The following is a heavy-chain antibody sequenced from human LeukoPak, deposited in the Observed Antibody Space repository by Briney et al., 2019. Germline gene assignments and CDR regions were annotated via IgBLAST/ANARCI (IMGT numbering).Heavy chain of an antibody. CDR3: AKDSDSSGYYYYFDY. CDR2: ISSSSSTI. D-gene: IGHD3-22*01. CDR1: GFTFSSYS. Sequence: PGGSLRLSCAASGFTFSSYSMNWVRQAPGKGLEWVSYISSSSSTIYYADSVKGRFTISRDNAKNSLYLQMNSLRAEDTAVYYCAKDSDSSGYYYYFDYWGQGTLVTVSS. V-gene: IGHV3-48*01. J-gene: IGHJ4*02.